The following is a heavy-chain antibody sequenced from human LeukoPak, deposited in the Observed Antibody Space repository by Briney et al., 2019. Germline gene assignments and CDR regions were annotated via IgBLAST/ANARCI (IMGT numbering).Heavy chain of an antibody. CDR2: IIPIFGTA. CDR3: FVEMATAYFDY. J-gene: IGHJ4*01. D-gene: IGHD5-24*01. V-gene: IGHV1-69*13. Sequence: SVKVSCKASGGTFSSYAISWVRQAPGQGLEWMGGIIPIFGTANYAQKFQGRVTITADESTSTAYMELSSLRSEDTAVYYCFVEMATAYFDYWGQEPWSPSPQ. CDR1: GGTFSSYA.